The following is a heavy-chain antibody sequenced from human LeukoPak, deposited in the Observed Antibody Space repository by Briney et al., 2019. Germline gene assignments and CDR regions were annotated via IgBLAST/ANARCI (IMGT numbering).Heavy chain of an antibody. CDR3: ARRTGYGGNSPGYFDY. CDR1: GDSITTPDYW. V-gene: IGHV4-61*05. D-gene: IGHD4-23*01. CDR2: IYNSGST. Sequence: SETLSLTCTVSGDSITTPDYWWAWMRQPPGKGLEWIGYIYNSGSTNYNPSLKSRVTISVDTSKNQFSLKLSSVTAADTAVFYCARRTGYGGNSPGYFDYWGQGTLVTVSS. J-gene: IGHJ4*02.